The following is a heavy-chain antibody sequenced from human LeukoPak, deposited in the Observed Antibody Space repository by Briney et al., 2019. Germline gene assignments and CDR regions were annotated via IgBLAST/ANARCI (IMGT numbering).Heavy chain of an antibody. CDR1: GGSFSGYH. CDR2: INHSGST. V-gene: IGHV4-34*01. J-gene: IGHJ4*02. Sequence: SETLSLTCAVYGGSFSGYHWSWIRQPPGKGLEWIGEINHSGSTNYNPSLKSRVTISVDTSKNQFSLKLSSVTAADTAVYYCARTGYCSSTSCYKAFDYWGQGTLVTVSS. D-gene: IGHD2-2*02. CDR3: ARTGYCSSTSCYKAFDY.